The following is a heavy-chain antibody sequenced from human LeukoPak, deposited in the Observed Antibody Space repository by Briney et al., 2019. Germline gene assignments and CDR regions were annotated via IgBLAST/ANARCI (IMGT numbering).Heavy chain of an antibody. CDR3: AKGGGGRLIYYYYMDV. J-gene: IGHJ6*03. D-gene: IGHD3-16*01. CDR1: GFTFDDYA. Sequence: GGSLRLSCAASGFTFDDYAMHWVRQAPGKGLEWVSGISWNSDSIDYADSVKGRFTISRDNAKDSLYLQMNSLRAEDMALYYCAKGGGGRLIYYYYMDVWGKGTTVTVSS. CDR2: ISWNSDSI. V-gene: IGHV3-9*03.